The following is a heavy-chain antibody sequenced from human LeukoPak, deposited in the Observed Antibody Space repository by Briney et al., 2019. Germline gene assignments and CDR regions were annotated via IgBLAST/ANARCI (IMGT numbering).Heavy chain of an antibody. CDR2: TYYRSKWYN. Sequence: SQTLSLTCALSGDRLSSNSAAWNWLRQSPSRGLEWLGRTYYRSKWYNEYALSVQSRITINPDTSKNQFSLQLNSVTPEDTAVYYCAREELRLGDYWGQGTLVTVSS. V-gene: IGHV6-1*01. J-gene: IGHJ4*02. CDR3: AREELRLGDY. D-gene: IGHD1-7*01. CDR1: GDRLSSNSAA.